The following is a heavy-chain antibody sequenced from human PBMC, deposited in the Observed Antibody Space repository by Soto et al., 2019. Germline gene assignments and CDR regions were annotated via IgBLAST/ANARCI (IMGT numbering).Heavy chain of an antibody. D-gene: IGHD1-26*01. CDR3: ARARVGVTYRYYDAFDI. V-gene: IGHV1-69*13. CDR1: GGTFSSYA. J-gene: IGHJ3*02. Sequence: SVKVSCKASGGTFSSYAISWVRQAPGQGLEWMGGIIPIFGTANYAQKFQGRVTITADESTSTAYMELSSLRSEDTAVYYCARARVGVTYRYYDAFDIWGQGTMVTVSS. CDR2: IIPIFGTA.